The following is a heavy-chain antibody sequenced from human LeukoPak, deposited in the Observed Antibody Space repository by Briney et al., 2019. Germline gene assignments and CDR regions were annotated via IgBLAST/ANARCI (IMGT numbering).Heavy chain of an antibody. CDR1: GFSFISYW. D-gene: IGHD1-1*01. Sequence: GGSLRLSCAASGFSFISYWMSWVRQAPGKGLEWVANIKQDGSAKNYVDAVKGRFTISRDNAKNSLYLQLNSLRAEDTAVYYCAGCAGNSCYFDYWGQGTLVIVSS. V-gene: IGHV3-7*01. CDR2: IKQDGSAK. CDR3: AGCAGNSCYFDY. J-gene: IGHJ4*02.